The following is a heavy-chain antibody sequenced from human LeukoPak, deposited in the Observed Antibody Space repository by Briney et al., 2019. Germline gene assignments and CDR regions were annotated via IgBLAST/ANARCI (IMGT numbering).Heavy chain of an antibody. J-gene: IGHJ6*03. CDR1: GGSISSYY. CDR3: ARLLRYFDWLSPNYYYYMDV. D-gene: IGHD3-9*01. Sequence: SETLSLTCTVSGGSISSYYWSWIRQPPGKGLEWIGYIYYSGSTNYNPSLKSRVTISVDTSKNQFSLKLSSVTAADTAVYYCARLLRYFDWLSPNYYYYMDVWGKGTTVTISS. CDR2: IYYSGST. V-gene: IGHV4-59*12.